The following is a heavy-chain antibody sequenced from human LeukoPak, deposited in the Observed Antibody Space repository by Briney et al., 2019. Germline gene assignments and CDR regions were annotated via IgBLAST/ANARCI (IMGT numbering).Heavy chain of an antibody. V-gene: IGHV5-51*01. D-gene: IGHD2-8*02. J-gene: IGHJ4*02. CDR3: ASLPLGYCTGTTCPFDY. CDR1: GYTFTTYW. CDR2: IYPGDSDT. Sequence: GESLKISCQGSGYTFTTYWIVWVRQMPGKGLEWMGLIYPGDSDTRYSPSFQGQVTISADKSINTAYLQWGSLKALDTAMYYCASLPLGYCTGTTCPFDYWGQGTLVTVSS.